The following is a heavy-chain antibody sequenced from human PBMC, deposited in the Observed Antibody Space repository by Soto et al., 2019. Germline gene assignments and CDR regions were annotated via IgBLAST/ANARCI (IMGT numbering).Heavy chain of an antibody. J-gene: IGHJ4*02. CDR1: GSTFSNSA. Sequence: EVQLLESGGGLVQPGGSLRLSCAASGSTFSNSAMSWVRQDPGKGLEWVSAIDGSGGSTFYADSVKGRFTISRDNSKNTLYLQMNSLRAEDTAIYYCAKDMHRRVDFYYWGQGTLVTVSS. D-gene: IGHD2-2*01. V-gene: IGHV3-23*01. CDR2: IDGSGGST. CDR3: AKDMHRRVDFYY.